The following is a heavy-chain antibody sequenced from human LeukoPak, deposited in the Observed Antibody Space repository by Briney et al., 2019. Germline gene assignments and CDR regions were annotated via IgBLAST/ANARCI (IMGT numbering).Heavy chain of an antibody. Sequence: SETLSLTCTVSGGSISSYYWSWIRQPPGKGLEWIGYIYYSGSTNYNPSLKSRVTISVDTSKNQFSLKLSSVTAADTAVYYCARVFGGGLQSRSYCYYYMDVWGKGTTVTVSS. J-gene: IGHJ6*03. D-gene: IGHD3-16*01. V-gene: IGHV4-59*01. CDR1: GGSISSYY. CDR2: IYYSGST. CDR3: ARVFGGGLQSRSYCYYYMDV.